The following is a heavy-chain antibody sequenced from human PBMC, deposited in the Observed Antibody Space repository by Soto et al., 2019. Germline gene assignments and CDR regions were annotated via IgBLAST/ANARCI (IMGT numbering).Heavy chain of an antibody. CDR3: ARGGSYLAYYYMDV. D-gene: IGHD1-26*01. CDR1: GFTFSSYD. V-gene: IGHV3-13*01. J-gene: IGHJ6*03. CDR2: IGTAGDT. Sequence: GGSLRLSCAASGFTFSSYDMHWVRQATGKGLEWVSAIGTAGDTYYPGSVKGRFTISRENAKNSLYLQMNSLRAGDTAVYYCARGGSYLAYYYMDVWGKGTTVTVSS.